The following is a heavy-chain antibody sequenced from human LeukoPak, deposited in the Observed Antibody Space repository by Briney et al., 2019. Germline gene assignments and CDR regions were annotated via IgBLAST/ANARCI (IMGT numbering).Heavy chain of an antibody. V-gene: IGHV3-33*01. J-gene: IGHJ4*02. CDR3: ARDKGGYYDSSGYFNIGYYFDY. D-gene: IGHD3-22*01. Sequence: GGSLRLSCAASGFTFNSYGMHWVRQAPGKGLEWVAVIWYDGSNKSYADSVKGRFTISRDNSKNTLYLQMNSLRAEDTAVYCCARDKGGYYDSSGYFNIGYYFDYWGQGTLVTVSS. CDR2: IWYDGSNK. CDR1: GFTFNSYG.